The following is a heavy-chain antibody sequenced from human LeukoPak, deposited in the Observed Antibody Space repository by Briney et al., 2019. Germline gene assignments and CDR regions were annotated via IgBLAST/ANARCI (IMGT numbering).Heavy chain of an antibody. J-gene: IGHJ6*03. D-gene: IGHD3-10*01. CDR1: GYTFTGYY. Sequence: ASVKVSCKASGYTFTGYYMHWVRQAPGQGLEWMGWINPNSGGTNYAQKFQGRVTMTRDTSISTAYMELSRLRSDDTAVYYCARDFYGSGSSLYYYYMGVWGKGTTVTISS. CDR2: INPNSGGT. V-gene: IGHV1-2*02. CDR3: ARDFYGSGSSLYYYYMGV.